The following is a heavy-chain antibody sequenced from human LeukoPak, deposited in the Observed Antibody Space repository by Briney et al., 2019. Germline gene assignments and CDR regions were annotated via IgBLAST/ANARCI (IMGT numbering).Heavy chain of an antibody. Sequence: GGSLRLSCAASGFTFSSYAMSWVRQAPGKGLEWVSAISGSGGSTYYADSVKGRFTISRDNSKNTLYLQMNSLRAEDTAVYYCAKERGYDSSGYYYVVLSGDFDYWGQGTLVCVSS. D-gene: IGHD3-22*01. V-gene: IGHV3-23*01. CDR2: ISGSGGST. CDR1: GFTFSSYA. CDR3: AKERGYDSSGYYYVVLSGDFDY. J-gene: IGHJ4*02.